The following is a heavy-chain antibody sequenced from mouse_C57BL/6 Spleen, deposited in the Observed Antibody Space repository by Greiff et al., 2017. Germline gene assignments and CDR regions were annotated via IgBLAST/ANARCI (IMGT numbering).Heavy chain of an antibody. CDR2: ISYDGSN. Sequence: EVKLQESGPGLVKPSQSLSLTCSVTGYSFTSGYYWNWIRQFPGNKLEWMGYISYDGSNNYNPSLKNRIAITRDTSKNQFFLNLNSVTTEDTATYYCAREELRYWFAYWGQGTLVTV. CDR1: GYSFTSGYY. J-gene: IGHJ3*01. CDR3: AREELRYWFAY. V-gene: IGHV3-6*01. D-gene: IGHD1-1*01.